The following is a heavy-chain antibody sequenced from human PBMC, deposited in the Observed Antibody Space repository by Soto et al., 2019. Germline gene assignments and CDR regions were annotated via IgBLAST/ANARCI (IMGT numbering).Heavy chain of an antibody. J-gene: IGHJ4*02. CDR3: AREDILGTRSFDY. CDR1: GFIFSKYS. CDR2: ISSNSVTI. D-gene: IGHD1-26*01. V-gene: IGHV3-48*02. Sequence: PGGSLRLSCGASGFIFSKYSMNWVRQAPGKGLEWLSYISSNSVTIYYADSVRGRFTIFRDNAKNSPYLQMNSLRDEDTAVYYCAREDILGTRSFDYWGQGALVTVSS.